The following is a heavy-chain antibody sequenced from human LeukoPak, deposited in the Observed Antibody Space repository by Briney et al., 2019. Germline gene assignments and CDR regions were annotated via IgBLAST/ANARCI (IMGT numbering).Heavy chain of an antibody. Sequence: ASVKVSCKASGYTFTGYYMHWVRQAPGQGLEWMGWINPNSGGTNYAQKFQGRVTMTRDTSISTAYMELSRLRSDDTAVYYCARPAVVAATQSWFDPWGQGTLVTVSS. CDR1: GYTFTGYY. CDR2: INPNSGGT. J-gene: IGHJ5*02. D-gene: IGHD2-15*01. V-gene: IGHV1-2*02. CDR3: ARPAVVAATQSWFDP.